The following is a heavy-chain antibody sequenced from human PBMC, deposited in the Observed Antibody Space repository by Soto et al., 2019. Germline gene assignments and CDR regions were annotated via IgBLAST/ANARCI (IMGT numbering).Heavy chain of an antibody. V-gene: IGHV4-4*07. CDR1: GASISGYY. Sequence: SETLSLTCTVSGASISGYYWSWIRKSAGKGLEWIGCIYATGTTDYNPSLKSRVMMSVDTSKKQFSLRLRSVTAADTAVYYCVRDGTKTLRDWFDPWGQGISVTVSS. D-gene: IGHD1-1*01. J-gene: IGHJ5*02. CDR3: VRDGTKTLRDWFDP. CDR2: IYATGTT.